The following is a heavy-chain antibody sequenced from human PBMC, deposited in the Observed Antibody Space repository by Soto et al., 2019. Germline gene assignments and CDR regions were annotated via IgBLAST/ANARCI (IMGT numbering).Heavy chain of an antibody. CDR2: IYYSGST. J-gene: IGHJ4*02. Sequence: SETLSLTCTVSGGSISSGDYYWSWIRQPPGKGLEWIGYIYYSGSTYYNPSLKSRVTISVDTSKNQFSLKLSSVTAAGTAVYYCARDLDSSGYSDYWGQGTLVTVSS. D-gene: IGHD3-22*01. V-gene: IGHV4-30-4*01. CDR3: ARDLDSSGYSDY. CDR1: GGSISSGDYY.